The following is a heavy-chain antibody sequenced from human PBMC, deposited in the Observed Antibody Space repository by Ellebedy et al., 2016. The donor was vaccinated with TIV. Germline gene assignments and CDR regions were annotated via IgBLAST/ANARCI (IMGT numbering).Heavy chain of an antibody. Sequence: AASVKVSCKASGGTFSSYAISWVRQAPGQGLEWMGIINPSGGSTTYAQNLQGRVTMTRDTSTTTVYMELSSLRSEDTAVYYCARSRRSGWLHTPDYWGQGTLVIVSS. J-gene: IGHJ4*02. CDR3: ARSRRSGWLHTPDY. CDR2: INPSGGST. V-gene: IGHV1-46*04. D-gene: IGHD6-19*01. CDR1: GGTFSSYA.